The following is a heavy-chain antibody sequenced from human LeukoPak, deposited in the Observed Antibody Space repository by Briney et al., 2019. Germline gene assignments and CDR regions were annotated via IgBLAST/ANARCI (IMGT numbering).Heavy chain of an antibody. CDR3: ARAAAAGMKSDWFDP. CDR1: GGTFSSYA. D-gene: IGHD6-13*01. Sequence: SVTVSFTSSGGTFSSYAISWVRQAPGQGLEWMGGIIPIFGTANYAQKFQGRVTNTTDESTSTAYMELSSLRSEDTAVYYCARAAAAGMKSDWFDPWGQGTLVTVSS. CDR2: IIPIFGTA. J-gene: IGHJ5*02. V-gene: IGHV1-69*05.